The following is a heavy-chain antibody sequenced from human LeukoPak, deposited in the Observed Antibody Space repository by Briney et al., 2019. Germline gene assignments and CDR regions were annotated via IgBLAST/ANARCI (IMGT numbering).Heavy chain of an antibody. CDR2: IWGST. V-gene: IGHV3-66*01. CDR3: ARILNTAMLH. CDR1: GFTFSNYA. D-gene: IGHD5-18*01. J-gene: IGHJ4*02. Sequence: GGSLRLSCAASGFTFSNYAMSWVRQAPGEGLEWVSVIWGSTYYADSVKGRFTLSGDNSKNTLYLQMNSLRAEDTAVYYCARILNTAMLHWGQGTLVTVSS.